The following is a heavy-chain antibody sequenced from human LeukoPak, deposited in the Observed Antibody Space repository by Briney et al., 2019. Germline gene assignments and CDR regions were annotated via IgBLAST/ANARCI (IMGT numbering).Heavy chain of an antibody. D-gene: IGHD3-9*01. CDR2: INPNSGGT. J-gene: IGHJ6*03. CDR3: ARLRTQTYYDILTGYFISYYYYYYMDV. CDR1: GYTFTGYY. Sequence: ASVKVSCKASGYTFTGYYMHWVRQAPGQGLEWMGWINPNSGGTNYAQKFQGRVTMTRDTSISTAYMELSRLRSDDTAVYYCARLRTQTYYDILTGYFISYYYYYYMDVWGKGTTVTISS. V-gene: IGHV1-2*02.